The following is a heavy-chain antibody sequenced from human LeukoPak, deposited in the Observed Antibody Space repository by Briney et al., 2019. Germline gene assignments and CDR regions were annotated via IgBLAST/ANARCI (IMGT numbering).Heavy chain of an antibody. J-gene: IGHJ4*02. Sequence: SETLSLTYTVSGGSISSSSYYWGWIRQPPGKGLEWIGSIYYSGSTYYNPSLKSRVTISVDTSKNQFSLKLSSVTAADTAVYYCARDLEGSGSLDDYWGQGTLVTVSS. D-gene: IGHD3-10*01. CDR3: ARDLEGSGSLDDY. CDR1: GGSISSSSYY. CDR2: IYYSGST. V-gene: IGHV4-39*07.